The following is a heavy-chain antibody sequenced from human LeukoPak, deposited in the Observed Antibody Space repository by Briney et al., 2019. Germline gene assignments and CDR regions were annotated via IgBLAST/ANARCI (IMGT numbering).Heavy chain of an antibody. V-gene: IGHV1-46*01. J-gene: IGHJ4*02. CDR2: INPSGGST. CDR1: GYTFTSYY. Sequence: ASVKVSCKASGYTFTSYYMHWVRQAPGQGLEWMGIINPSGGSTNYAQKFQGRVTMTRDMSTKTVYMELSSLRSEGTAVYYCARDQGCSSTSCFIDYWGQGTLVTVSS. CDR3: ARDQGCSSTSCFIDY. D-gene: IGHD2-2*01.